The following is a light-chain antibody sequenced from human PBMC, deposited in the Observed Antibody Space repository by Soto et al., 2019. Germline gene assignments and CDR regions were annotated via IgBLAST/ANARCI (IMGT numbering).Light chain of an antibody. CDR3: QQSFTTPYT. J-gene: IGKJ2*01. CDR1: QGIRSY. CDR2: EAS. V-gene: IGKV1-39*01. Sequence: DIQLTQSPSFLSASVGDRVTITCRASQGIRSYLNWYQQKPGKAPKFLIYEASSLQSGVPSRFSGSGSGTEFTLTISSLQPEDFATYHCQQSFTTPYTFGQGTKVDIK.